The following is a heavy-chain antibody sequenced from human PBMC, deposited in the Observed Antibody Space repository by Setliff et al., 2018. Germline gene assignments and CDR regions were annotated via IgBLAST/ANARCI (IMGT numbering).Heavy chain of an antibody. V-gene: IGHV3-11*04. CDR3: VRDYKWGFDY. Sequence: GGSLRLSCAASGFTFSDYYMSWIRQAPGKGLEWVSYISRGGNTIYYADSVKGRFTISRDNDKNSLYLQMNSLRVEDTAVYYCVRDYKWGFDYWGQGTLVTVSS. CDR2: ISRGGNTI. D-gene: IGHD1-1*01. CDR1: GFTFSDYY. J-gene: IGHJ4*02.